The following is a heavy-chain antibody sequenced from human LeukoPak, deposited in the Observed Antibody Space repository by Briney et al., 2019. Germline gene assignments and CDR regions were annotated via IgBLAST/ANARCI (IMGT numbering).Heavy chain of an antibody. CDR1: GFTFSSYA. V-gene: IGHV3-33*01. CDR2: IWHDGSNK. Sequence: GGSLRLSCAASGFTFSSYAMHWVRRAPGKGLECVAVIWHDGSNKYYTDSVKGRFTISRDNSQNTLYLQMNNLRAEDTAVYYCARGGWFGQLLPNDYWGQGTLVTVSS. D-gene: IGHD3-10*01. CDR3: ARGGWFGQLLPNDY. J-gene: IGHJ4*02.